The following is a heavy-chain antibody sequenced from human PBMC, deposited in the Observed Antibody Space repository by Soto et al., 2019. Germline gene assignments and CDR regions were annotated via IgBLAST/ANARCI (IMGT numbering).Heavy chain of an antibody. D-gene: IGHD2-2*02. J-gene: IGHJ5*02. Sequence: DVQLVESGGGLVQPGGSLRLSCTAYGFAFSKFWMSWVRQAPGKGLEWVANIKHGGSQKYYVDSVKGRFTISRDNAKNSLYLQMNSLRVDDTAVYYCARLLLYSVSGRGWFDPWGQGTLVTVSS. CDR2: IKHGGSQK. V-gene: IGHV3-7*03. CDR1: GFAFSKFW. CDR3: ARLLLYSVSGRGWFDP.